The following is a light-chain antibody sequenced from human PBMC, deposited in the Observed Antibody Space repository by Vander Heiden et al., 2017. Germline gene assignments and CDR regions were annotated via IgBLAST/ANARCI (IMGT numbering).Light chain of an antibody. Sequence: LVLTRSPSASASLGASVKVNGTRSSGNSSDAIEWHQQQPEKGQRYMMKLNSDGSHSKGDGIPDRFSGSSSGAERYLTISSLQAEDEADYYCQTWGTGIQVFGGGTKLTVL. J-gene: IGLJ3*02. CDR2: LNSDGSH. CDR3: QTWGTGIQV. CDR1: SGNSSDA. V-gene: IGLV4-69*01.